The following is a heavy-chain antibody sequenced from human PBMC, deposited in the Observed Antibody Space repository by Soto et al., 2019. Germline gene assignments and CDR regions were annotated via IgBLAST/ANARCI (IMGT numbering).Heavy chain of an antibody. J-gene: IGHJ4*02. CDR1: GFSFSSYW. CDR2: INSDGSST. V-gene: IGHV3-74*01. Sequence: EVQLVESGGGLVQPGGSLRISCVASGFSFSSYWMHWVRQAPGKGLVWVSRINSDGSSTSYADSVKGRFTISRDNARNTLYLQMNRLRVEDTAVYYCAREDGSYYYFDCWGQGTLVTVSS. D-gene: IGHD1-26*01. CDR3: AREDGSYYYFDC.